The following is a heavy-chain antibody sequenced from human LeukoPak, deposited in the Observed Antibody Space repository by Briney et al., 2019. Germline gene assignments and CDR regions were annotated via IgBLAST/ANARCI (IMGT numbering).Heavy chain of an antibody. D-gene: IGHD3-10*01. J-gene: IGHJ4*02. CDR1: GYTFTKYY. CDR3: ARESSVLWFGTRAGFDY. V-gene: IGHV1-2*06. Sequence: ASVKVSCKASGYTFTKYYMHWVRQAPGQGLEWMGRINPNSGGTNYAQKFQGRVTMTRDTSISTAYMELSRLRSDDTAVYYCARESSVLWFGTRAGFDYWGQGTLVTVSS. CDR2: INPNSGGT.